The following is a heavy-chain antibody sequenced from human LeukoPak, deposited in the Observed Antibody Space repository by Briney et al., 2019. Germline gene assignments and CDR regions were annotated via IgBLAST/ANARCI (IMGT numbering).Heavy chain of an antibody. CDR3: AKLRGDYDSSGYYSNYYYMDV. D-gene: IGHD3-22*01. CDR1: GFTFSSYA. CDR2: ISGGGGST. Sequence: QTGGSLRLSCAASGFTFSSYAITWVRQAPGKGLEWVSVISGGGGSTYYADSVKGRFTISRDNSKNTLYLQMNSLRAEDTAVYYCAKLRGDYDSSGYYSNYYYMDVWGKGTTVTISS. V-gene: IGHV3-23*01. J-gene: IGHJ6*03.